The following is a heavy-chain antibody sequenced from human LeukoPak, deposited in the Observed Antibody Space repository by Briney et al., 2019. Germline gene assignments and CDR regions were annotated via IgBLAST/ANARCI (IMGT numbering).Heavy chain of an antibody. D-gene: IGHD6-19*01. CDR3: ARAQPDPTSYIAVAGPFDY. J-gene: IGHJ4*02. Sequence: SGTLSLTCAVSGGSISSTNWWSWVRQPPGKGLEWIGEIYHTGSTNYNPYLKSRVTISVDKSKNQFSLWLSSVTAADTAVYYCARAQPDPTSYIAVAGPFDYWGQGTLVTVSS. CDR1: GGSISSTNW. CDR2: IYHTGST. V-gene: IGHV4-4*02.